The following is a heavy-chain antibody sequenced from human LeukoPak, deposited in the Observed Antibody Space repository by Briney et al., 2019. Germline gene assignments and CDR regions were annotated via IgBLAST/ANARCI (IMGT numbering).Heavy chain of an antibody. D-gene: IGHD4-17*01. Sequence: GGSLRLSCAASGFTFSSYSMNWVRQAPGKGLEWISSISSSSTYIYYADSVKGRFTISRDNAKNSLYLQMNSLRAEDTAVYYCARALYGDEDYWGQGTLVTVSS. CDR2: ISSSSTYI. CDR1: GFTFSSYS. J-gene: IGHJ4*02. CDR3: ARALYGDEDY. V-gene: IGHV3-21*01.